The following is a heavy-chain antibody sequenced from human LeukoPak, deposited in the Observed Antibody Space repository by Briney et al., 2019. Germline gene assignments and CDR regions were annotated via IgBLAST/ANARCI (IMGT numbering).Heavy chain of an antibody. CDR1: GFTFSSYA. CDR2: INHSGST. D-gene: IGHD3-3*01. Sequence: PGGSLRLSCAASGFTFSSYAMSWIRQPPGKGLEWIGEINHSGSTNYNPSLKSRVTISVDTSKNQFSLKLSSVTAADTAVYYCARVAGARYDFWSGYSNGMDVWGQGTTVTVSS. CDR3: ARVAGARYDFWSGYSNGMDV. J-gene: IGHJ6*02. V-gene: IGHV4-34*01.